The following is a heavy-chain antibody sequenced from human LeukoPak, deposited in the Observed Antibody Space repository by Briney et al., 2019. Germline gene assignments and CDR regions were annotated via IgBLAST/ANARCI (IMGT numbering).Heavy chain of an antibody. CDR3: TKELHVAVAVADYYYFYMDV. V-gene: IGHV3-23*01. J-gene: IGHJ6*03. D-gene: IGHD6-19*01. CDR2: INGGGNTT. CDR1: GFSFSSFA. Sequence: GGSLRLSCAASGFSFSSFAMGWVSQSPGKGLEWLSTINGGGNTTFYSDSVKGRFTISRDNSKNTLYLHMDSLRPDDTAIYYCTKELHVAVAVADYYYFYMDVWDGGTAVTVSS.